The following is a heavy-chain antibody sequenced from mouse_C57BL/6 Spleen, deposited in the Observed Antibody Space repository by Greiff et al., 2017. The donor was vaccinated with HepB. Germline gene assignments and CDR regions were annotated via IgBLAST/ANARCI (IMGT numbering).Heavy chain of an antibody. V-gene: IGHV2-2*01. CDR2: IWSGGST. CDR1: GFSLTSYG. J-gene: IGHJ2*01. D-gene: IGHD2-1*01. Sequence: VKLQESGPGLVQPSQSLSITCTVSGFSLTSYGVHWVRQSPGKGLEWLGVIWSGGSTDYNAAFISRLSISKDNSKSQVFFKMNSLQADDTAIYYCARNEIYYGNYCFDYWGQGTTLTVSS. CDR3: ARNEIYYGNYCFDY.